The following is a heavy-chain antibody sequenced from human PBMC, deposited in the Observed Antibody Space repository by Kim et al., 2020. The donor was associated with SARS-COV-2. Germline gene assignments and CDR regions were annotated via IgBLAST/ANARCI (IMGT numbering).Heavy chain of an antibody. Sequence: GGSLRLSCAASGFTFSSYAMSWVRQAPGKGLEWVSAISGSGGSTYYADSVKGRFTISRDNSKNTLYLQMNSLRAEDTAVYYCAKGPRAVWDYVWGSQAFDIWGQGTMVTVSS. J-gene: IGHJ3*02. D-gene: IGHD3-16*01. CDR1: GFTFSSYA. CDR3: AKGPRAVWDYVWGSQAFDI. CDR2: ISGSGGST. V-gene: IGHV3-23*01.